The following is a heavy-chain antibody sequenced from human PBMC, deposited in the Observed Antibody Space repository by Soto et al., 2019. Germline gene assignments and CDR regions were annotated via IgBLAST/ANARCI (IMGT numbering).Heavy chain of an antibody. D-gene: IGHD1-26*01. CDR3: ARVKELLFDY. J-gene: IGHJ4*02. V-gene: IGHV4-30-2*01. CDR2: TYHSGST. Sequence: SGTLSLTCAVSGGSISSGGYSWSWIRQPPGKGLEWIGYTYHSGSTYYNPSLKSRVTISVDRSKNQFSLKLSSVTAADTAVYYCARVKELLFDYWGQGTLVTSPQ. CDR1: GGSISSGGYS.